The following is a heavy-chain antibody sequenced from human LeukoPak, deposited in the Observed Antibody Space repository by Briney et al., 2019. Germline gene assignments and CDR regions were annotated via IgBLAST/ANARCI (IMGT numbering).Heavy chain of an antibody. D-gene: IGHD6-19*01. CDR2: IYYSGST. CDR3: ARLDSSGS. Sequence: SETLSLTCTVSGGSISSYYWSWIRQPPGKGLEWIGYIYYSGSTNYNPPLKSRVTISVDTSKNQFSLKLSSVTAADTAVYYCARLDSSGSWGQGTLVTVSS. V-gene: IGHV4-59*08. J-gene: IGHJ5*02. CDR1: GGSISSYY.